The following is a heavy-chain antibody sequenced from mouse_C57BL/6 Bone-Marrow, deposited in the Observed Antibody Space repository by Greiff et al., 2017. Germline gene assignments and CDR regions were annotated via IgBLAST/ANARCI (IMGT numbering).Heavy chain of an antibody. V-gene: IGHV5-12*01. Sequence: EVKLVESGGGLVQPGGSLKLSCAASGFTFSDYYMYWVRQTPEKRLEWVAYISNGGGSTYYPDTVKGRFTISRDNAKNTLYLQMSRLKSEDTAMYYCARHAVYYGTLAYWGQGTLVTVSA. CDR1: GFTFSDYY. J-gene: IGHJ3*01. CDR3: ARHAVYYGTLAY. D-gene: IGHD2-1*01. CDR2: ISNGGGST.